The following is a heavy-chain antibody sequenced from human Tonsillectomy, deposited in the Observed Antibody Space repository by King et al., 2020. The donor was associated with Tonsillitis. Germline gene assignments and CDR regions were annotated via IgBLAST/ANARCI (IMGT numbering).Heavy chain of an antibody. J-gene: IGHJ2*01. CDR3: AGVTTIYWYFDL. CDR1: GGSISTYY. V-gene: IGHV4-59*08. D-gene: IGHD5-12*01. Sequence: QLQESGPGLVKPSETLSLTCTVSGGSISTYYWSWIRQPPGKGLEWIGFVHFSGSTNYNPSLKSRVTISVDTSKTQFSLKLSSVTAADTAVYYCAGVTTIYWYFDLWDRGTLVTVSS. CDR2: VHFSGST.